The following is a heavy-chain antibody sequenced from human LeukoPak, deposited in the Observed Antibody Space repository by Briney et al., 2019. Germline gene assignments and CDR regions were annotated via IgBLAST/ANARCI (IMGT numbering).Heavy chain of an antibody. J-gene: IGHJ4*02. V-gene: IGHV4-61*02. CDR3: ARLLSVRPPRGGNFDY. CDR1: GGSISSGSYY. D-gene: IGHD3-16*01. CDR2: IYTSGST. Sequence: PSQTLSLTCTVSGGSISSGSYYWSWIRQPAGKVLAWIGRIYTSGSTNYNPSLKSRVTISVDTSKNQFSLKLSSVTAADTAVYYCARLLSVRPPRGGNFDYWGQGTLVTVSS.